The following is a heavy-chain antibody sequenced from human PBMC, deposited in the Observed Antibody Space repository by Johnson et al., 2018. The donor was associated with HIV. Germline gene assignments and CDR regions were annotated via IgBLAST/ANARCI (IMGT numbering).Heavy chain of an antibody. D-gene: IGHD6-19*01. V-gene: IGHV3-66*01. J-gene: IGHJ3*02. CDR1: GFTVSSNY. CDR2: ISSGDRT. Sequence: VQLVESGGGLVQPGGSLRLSCAASGFTVSSNYMTWVRQAPGKGLEWVSVISSGDRTYYADPVKGRFTISRDNSKNTLYLQMNSLRPEDTAVYYCARDHGWSRGWLFDAFDIWGQGTMVTVSS. CDR3: ARDHGWSRGWLFDAFDI.